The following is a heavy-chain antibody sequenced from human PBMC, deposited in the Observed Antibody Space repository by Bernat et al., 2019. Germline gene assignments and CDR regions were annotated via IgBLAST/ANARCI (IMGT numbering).Heavy chain of an antibody. V-gene: IGHV4-39*01. CDR2: IYYSWST. J-gene: IGHJ6*03. CDR3: ARHKWYYMDV. CDR1: GGSISSSSYY. Sequence: QLQLQESGPGLVKPSETLSLTCTVSGGSISSSSYYWGWIRQPPGKGLEWIGSIYYSWSTYYNPSLKSRVTISVDTSKNQFSLKLSSVTAADTAVYYCARHKWYYMDVWGKGTTVTVSS. D-gene: IGHD1-26*01.